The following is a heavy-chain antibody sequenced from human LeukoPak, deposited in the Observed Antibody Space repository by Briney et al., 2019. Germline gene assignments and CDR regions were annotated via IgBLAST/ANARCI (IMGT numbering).Heavy chain of an antibody. Sequence: ASVKVSCKASGYTFTGYYMHWVRQAPGQGLEWMGWINPNSGGTNYAQKFQGRVTMTRDTSTSTAYMELSRLRSDDTAVYYCARDANYDSSGYYWAGFDYWGQGTLVTVSS. CDR3: ARDANYDSSGYYWAGFDY. V-gene: IGHV1-2*02. D-gene: IGHD3-22*01. CDR1: GYTFTGYY. CDR2: INPNSGGT. J-gene: IGHJ4*02.